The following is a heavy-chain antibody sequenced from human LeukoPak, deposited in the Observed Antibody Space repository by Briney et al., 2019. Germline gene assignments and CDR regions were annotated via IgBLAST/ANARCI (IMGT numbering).Heavy chain of an antibody. CDR3: ARNFPYSKLDY. CDR2: IDHSGST. V-gene: IGHV4-34*01. CDR1: GGSFDSYY. D-gene: IGHD6-13*01. J-gene: IGHJ4*02. Sequence: SETLSLTCAVSGGSFDSYYWSWIRQSPGKGLEWIGEIDHSGSTHYNPSLKSLVTISVDTSKRQFSLQLRSVTAADTALYYCARNFPYSKLDYWGQGTLVTVSS.